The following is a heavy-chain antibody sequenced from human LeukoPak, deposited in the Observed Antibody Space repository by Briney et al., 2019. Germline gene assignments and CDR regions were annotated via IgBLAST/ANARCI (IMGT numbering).Heavy chain of an antibody. CDR2: ISSTSSYT. J-gene: IGHJ4*02. Sequence: GGSLRLSCVVSGLPFSDYYMNWIRQAPGKGLEWISYISSTSSYTDYADSVKGRFTISRDNAQSTLFLQMNSLRVEDTAVYYCAAGTAADFWGQGPGVAVSS. CDR1: GLPFSDYY. D-gene: IGHD1/OR15-1a*01. V-gene: IGHV3-11*03. CDR3: AAGTAADF.